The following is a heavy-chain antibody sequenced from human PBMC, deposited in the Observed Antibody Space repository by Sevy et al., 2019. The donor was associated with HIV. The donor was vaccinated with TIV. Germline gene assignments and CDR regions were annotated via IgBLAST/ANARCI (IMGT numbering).Heavy chain of an antibody. CDR2: MYYSGSI. J-gene: IGHJ6*02. CDR3: ASGGGLTDYGMDV. Sequence: SETLSLTCAVSDGSISPYYWNWIRQPPGKGLEWIGYMYYSGSIKYNPYFKSRVTISVDMSKNQVSLNLRSVTAADTAVYYCASGGGLTDYGMDVWGQGTTVTVSS. V-gene: IGHV4-59*01. D-gene: IGHD3-16*01. CDR1: DGSISPYY.